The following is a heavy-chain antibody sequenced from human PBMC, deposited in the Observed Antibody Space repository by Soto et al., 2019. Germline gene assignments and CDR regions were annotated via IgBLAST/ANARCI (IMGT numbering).Heavy chain of an antibody. V-gene: IGHV4-34*01. CDR2: INHSGST. J-gene: IGHJ5*02. Sequence: SETLSLTCAVYGGSFSGYYWSWIRQPPGEGLEWIGEINHSGSTNYNPILKSRVTISVDTSKNQFSLRLSSVTAADTAVYYCARGQRDSDARRPASWFDTWGQGTLVTVSS. CDR3: ARGQRDSDARRPASWFDT. CDR1: GGSFSGYY. D-gene: IGHD2-2*01.